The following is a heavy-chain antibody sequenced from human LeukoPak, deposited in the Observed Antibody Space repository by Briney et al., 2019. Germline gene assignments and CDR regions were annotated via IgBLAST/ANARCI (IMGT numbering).Heavy chain of an antibody. CDR3: ARQPGYCSSTSCWFDY. J-gene: IGHJ4*02. CDR1: GGSISSSSYY. Sequence: SETLSLTCTVSGGSISSSSYYWGWIRQPPGKGLEWIGRIYYSGSTYYNPSLKSRATISVDTSKNQFSLKLSSVTAADTAVYYCARQPGYCSSTSCWFDYWGQGTLVTVSS. D-gene: IGHD2-2*01. V-gene: IGHV4-39*01. CDR2: IYYSGST.